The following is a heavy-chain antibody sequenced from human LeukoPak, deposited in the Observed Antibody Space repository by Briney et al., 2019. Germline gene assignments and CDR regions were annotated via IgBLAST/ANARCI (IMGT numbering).Heavy chain of an antibody. J-gene: IGHJ4*02. CDR2: IYHSGST. CDR1: GGSISSSNW. Sequence: SETLSLTCAVSGGSISSSNWWSWVRQPPGKGLEWIGEIYHSGSTNYNASLKSRVTISVDTSKNQFSLKLSSVTAADTAVYYCANCRQSYGYCVFDYWGQGTLVTVSS. CDR3: ANCRQSYGYCVFDY. V-gene: IGHV4-4*02. D-gene: IGHD3-16*01.